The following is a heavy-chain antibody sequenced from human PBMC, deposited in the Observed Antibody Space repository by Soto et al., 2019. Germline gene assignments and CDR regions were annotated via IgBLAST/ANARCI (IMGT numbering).Heavy chain of an antibody. V-gene: IGHV1-69*01. CDR2: IIPMFSSS. J-gene: IGHJ4*02. Sequence: QVQLVQSGAEVKKPGSSVKVSCTASGGTFSDYAFSWVRQAPGQGLEWMGGIIPMFSSSSSAQKFQGRLTITADDSTSTAYMSLSSLGSADTAMYYCAKDIGFQQHLFVFDLWGPGTLVTVSS. CDR3: AKDIGFQQHLFVFDL. CDR1: GGTFSDYA. D-gene: IGHD3-10*02.